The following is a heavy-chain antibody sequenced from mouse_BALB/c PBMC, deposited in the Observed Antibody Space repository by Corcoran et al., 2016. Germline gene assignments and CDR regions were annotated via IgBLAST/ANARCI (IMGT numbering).Heavy chain of an antibody. V-gene: IGHV1S136*01. CDR1: GYTFTSYV. J-gene: IGHJ2*01. Sequence: EVQLQQSGPELVKPGASVKMSCKASGYTFTSYVIHWVKQKPGQGLEWIGYINPYNDGTKYNEKFKGKATLTSDKSSSTAYMELSSLTSEDSAVYYCARREGPYYFDCWGQGTALIVSA. CDR2: INPYNDGT. CDR3: ARREGPYYFDC.